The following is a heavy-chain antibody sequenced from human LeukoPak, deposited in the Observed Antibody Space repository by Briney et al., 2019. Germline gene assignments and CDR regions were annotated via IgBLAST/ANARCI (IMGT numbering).Heavy chain of an antibody. Sequence: KPSETLSLTCTVSGGSISSYYWSWIRQPPGKGLEWIGYIYYSGSTNYNPSLKSRVTISVDTSKNQFSLKLSSVTAADTAVYYCARALAFGIVVVPAALGGWFDPWGQGTLVTVSS. CDR2: IYYSGST. V-gene: IGHV4-59*12. CDR1: GGSISSYY. J-gene: IGHJ5*02. D-gene: IGHD2-2*01. CDR3: ARALAFGIVVVPAALGGWFDP.